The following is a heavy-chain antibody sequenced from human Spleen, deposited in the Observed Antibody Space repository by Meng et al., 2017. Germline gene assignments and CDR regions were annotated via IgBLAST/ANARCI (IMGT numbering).Heavy chain of an antibody. CDR3: VRDGKSCSGGFCYPY. V-gene: IGHV3-11*04. D-gene: IGHD2-15*01. Sequence: GGPLRLSCAAPGFTFSDYYRSWIRQAPGKGLEWVSYISSSGSTIYYADPGKGRFTISRDNAKNSLDLHMQSLRAEDTAVYYWVRDGKSCSGGFCYPYWGQGSLVTVSS. CDR2: ISSSGSTI. J-gene: IGHJ4*02. CDR1: GFTFSDYY.